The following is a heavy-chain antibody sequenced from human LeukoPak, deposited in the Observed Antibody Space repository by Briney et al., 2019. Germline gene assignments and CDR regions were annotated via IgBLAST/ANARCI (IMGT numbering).Heavy chain of an antibody. CDR2: ISVYNGNT. J-gene: IGHJ4*02. Sequence: GASVKVSCKASGYTFTSYGISWVRQAPGQGLEWMGWISVYNGNTNYARKLQGRVTMTTDTSTSTAYMELRSLRSDDTAVYYCARVGYYGSGSYYPFYFDYWGQGTLVTVSS. CDR1: GYTFTSYG. V-gene: IGHV1-18*01. D-gene: IGHD3-10*01. CDR3: ARVGYYGSGSYYPFYFDY.